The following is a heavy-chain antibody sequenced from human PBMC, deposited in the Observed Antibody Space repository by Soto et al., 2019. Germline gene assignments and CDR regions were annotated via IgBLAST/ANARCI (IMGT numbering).Heavy chain of an antibody. CDR2: ISSDSTI. Sequence: EVQLVESGGGLVQPGGSLRLSCAASGFTFSNYSMNWVRQAPGKGLEWVSYISSDSTIYYADSVKGRFTISRDNAKNSLYLQMNSLRAEDTAVYYCARETRWLNWFDPWGQGTLVTVSS. D-gene: IGHD5-12*01. J-gene: IGHJ5*02. CDR1: GFTFSNYS. V-gene: IGHV3-48*01. CDR3: ARETRWLNWFDP.